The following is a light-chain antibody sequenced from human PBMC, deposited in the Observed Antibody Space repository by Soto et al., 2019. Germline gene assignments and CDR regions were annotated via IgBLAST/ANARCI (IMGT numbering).Light chain of an antibody. J-gene: IGKJ1*01. Sequence: DIQMPQYPSTLSGSVGDRVTIPCLASQTISSWLAWYQQKPGKAPKLLIYKASTLKSGVPSRFSGSGSGTEFTLTISSLQPDDFATYYCQHYNSYSEAFGQGTKVDIK. CDR2: KAS. V-gene: IGKV1-5*03. CDR1: QTISSW. CDR3: QHYNSYSEA.